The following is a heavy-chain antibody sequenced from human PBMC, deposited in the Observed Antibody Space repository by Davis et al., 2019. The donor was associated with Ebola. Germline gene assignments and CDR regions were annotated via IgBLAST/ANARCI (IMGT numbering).Heavy chain of an antibody. Sequence: SETLSLTCAVSGGSISSSNWWSWVRQPPGKGLEWIGEIYHSGSTNYNPSLKSRVTISVDTSKNQFSLKLSSVTAADTAAYYCARGPSVVGLDYWGQGTLVTVSS. D-gene: IGHD1-26*01. J-gene: IGHJ4*02. V-gene: IGHV4-4*02. CDR2: IYHSGST. CDR3: ARGPSVVGLDY. CDR1: GGSISSSNW.